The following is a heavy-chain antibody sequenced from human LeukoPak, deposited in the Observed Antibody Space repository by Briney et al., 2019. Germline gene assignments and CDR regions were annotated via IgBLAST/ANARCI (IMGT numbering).Heavy chain of an antibody. CDR1: GYTFTSYY. CDR3: ARFVGSGWYGNWFDP. Sequence: ASVKVSCKASGYTFTSYYMRWVRQAPGQGLEWMGIINPSGGSTSYAQKFQGRVTMTRDTSTSTVYMELSSLRSEDTAVYYCARFVGSGWYGNWFDPWGQGTLVTVSS. V-gene: IGHV1-46*01. J-gene: IGHJ5*02. CDR2: INPSGGST. D-gene: IGHD6-19*01.